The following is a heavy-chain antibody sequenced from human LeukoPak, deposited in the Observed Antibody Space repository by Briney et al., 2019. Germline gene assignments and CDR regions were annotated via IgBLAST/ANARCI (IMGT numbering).Heavy chain of an antibody. J-gene: IGHJ4*02. Sequence: SETLSLTCSDSGASISTSAYYWGWIRQPPGKGLEWIGSIYYSGSTYYNASLKSRVTISIDTSKNQFSLRLSSVTAADTAVYYCAKSGGYGLIDYWGQGTLVTVSS. D-gene: IGHD1-26*01. CDR1: GASISTSAYY. CDR3: AKSGGYGLIDY. V-gene: IGHV4-39*01. CDR2: IYYSGST.